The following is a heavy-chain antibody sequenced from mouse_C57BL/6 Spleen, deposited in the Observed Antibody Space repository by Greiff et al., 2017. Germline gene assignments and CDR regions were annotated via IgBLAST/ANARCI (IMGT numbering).Heavy chain of an antibody. D-gene: IGHD2-1*01. CDR1: GYTFTSYW. CDR2: IDPSDSYT. V-gene: IGHV1-50*01. J-gene: IGHJ2*01. CDR3: ARDGNFDY. Sequence: VQLQQPGAELVKPGASVKLSCKASGYTFTSYWMQWVKQRPGQGLEWIGEIDPSDSYTNYNQKFKGKATLTVDTSSSTAYMQLSSLTSEDSAVYYCARDGNFDYWGQGTTLTVSS.